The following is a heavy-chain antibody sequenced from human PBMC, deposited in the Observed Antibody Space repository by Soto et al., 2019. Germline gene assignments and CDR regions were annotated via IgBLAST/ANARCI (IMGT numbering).Heavy chain of an antibody. V-gene: IGHV3-30*18. CDR3: AKDVLGYCSGGSCYSGPWFDP. D-gene: IGHD2-15*01. CDR2: ISYDGSNK. Sequence: GSLRLSCAASGFTFSSYGMHWVRQAPGKGLEWVAVISYDGSNKYYADSVKGRFTISRDNSKNTLYLQMNSLRAEDTAVYYCAKDVLGYCSGGSCYSGPWFDPWGQGTLVTVSS. J-gene: IGHJ5*02. CDR1: GFTFSSYG.